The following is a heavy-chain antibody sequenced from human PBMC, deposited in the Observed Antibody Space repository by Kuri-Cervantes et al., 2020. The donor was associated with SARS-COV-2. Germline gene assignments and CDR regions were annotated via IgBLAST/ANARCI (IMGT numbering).Heavy chain of an antibody. CDR2: INHSGST. CDR3: ARRRGYSGYVDRPSYFDY. Sequence: CAVYAGSFSGYYWSWIRQSPGKGLEWIGEINHSGSTNYNPSLKSRVTISVDTSKNQSSLKLSSVTAADTAVYYCARRRGYSGYVDRPSYFDYWGHGTLVTVSS. D-gene: IGHD5-12*01. V-gene: IGHV4-34*01. CDR1: AGSFSGYY. J-gene: IGHJ4*01.